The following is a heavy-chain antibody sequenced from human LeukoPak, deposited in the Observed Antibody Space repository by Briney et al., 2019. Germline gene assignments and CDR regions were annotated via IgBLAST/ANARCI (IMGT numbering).Heavy chain of an antibody. J-gene: IGHJ5*02. V-gene: IGHV1-69*13. CDR1: GGTFSSYA. D-gene: IGHD1-26*01. CDR2: IIPIFGTA. Sequence: ASVKVSCKASGGTFSSYAISWVRQAPGQGLEWMGGIIPIFGTANYAQKFQGGVTITADESTSTAYMELSSLRSEDTAVYYCAREPEWGLFDPWGQGTLVTVSS. CDR3: AREPEWGLFDP.